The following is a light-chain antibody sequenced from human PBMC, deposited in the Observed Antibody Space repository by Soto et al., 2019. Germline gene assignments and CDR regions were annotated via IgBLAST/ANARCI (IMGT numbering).Light chain of an antibody. CDR2: AAS. CDR3: QQTNSFPLT. J-gene: IGKJ4*01. CDR1: QGISTS. Sequence: DIQMTQSPSSVSASVGDGVNITCRASQGISTSLGWYQQKPGKAPKLLIYAASSLQSGVPSRFSGTGSGTDFTLTISSLQPEDFATYYCQQTNSFPLTFGGGTKV. V-gene: IGKV1D-12*01.